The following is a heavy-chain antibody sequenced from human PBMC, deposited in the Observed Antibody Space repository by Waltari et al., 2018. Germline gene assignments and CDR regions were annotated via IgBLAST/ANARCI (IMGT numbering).Heavy chain of an antibody. J-gene: IGHJ6*02. CDR3: ARDYCDRTNCHGMDV. V-gene: IGHV3-30*04. CDR2: ISYNGRNI. CDR1: EFTFRSYA. D-gene: IGHD3-22*01. Sequence: QVQLVESGGGVVQPGRSLRLSCAASEFTFRSYAMHWVRQAPGKGMEWVAVISYNGRNIDYEDSVKGRFTISRDNSNKTLYLQMNSLRPEDTAVYYCARDYCDRTNCHGMDVWGQGTTVTVSS.